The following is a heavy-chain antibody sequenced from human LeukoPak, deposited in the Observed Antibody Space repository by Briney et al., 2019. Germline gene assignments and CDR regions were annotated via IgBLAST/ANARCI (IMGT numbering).Heavy chain of an antibody. J-gene: IGHJ4*02. Sequence: PSETLSLTCAVYGESFRGYYWSWIRQPPGKGLEWIGEINHSGSTKYNPSLKSRVTMSEDTSKSQFSLTVRSVTAADTAVYYCAGSSSIAARGNHFDHWGQGTLVTVSS. CDR3: AGSSSIAARGNHFDH. D-gene: IGHD6-6*01. V-gene: IGHV4-34*01. CDR1: GESFRGYY. CDR2: INHSGST.